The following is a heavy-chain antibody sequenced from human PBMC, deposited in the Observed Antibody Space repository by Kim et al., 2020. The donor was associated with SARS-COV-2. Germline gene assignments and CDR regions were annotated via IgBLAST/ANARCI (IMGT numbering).Heavy chain of an antibody. J-gene: IGHJ4*02. D-gene: IGHD1-1*01. CDR1: GFTFSSYS. CDR3: ARDFFGRAFQNNWNVASGYYFDY. Sequence: GGSLRLSCAASGFTFSSYSMNWVRQAPGKGLEWVSYISSSSSTIYYADSVKGRFTISRDNAKNSLYLQMNSLRDEDTAVYYCARDFFGRAFQNNWNVASGYYFDYWGQGTLVTVSS. CDR2: ISSSSSTI. V-gene: IGHV3-48*02.